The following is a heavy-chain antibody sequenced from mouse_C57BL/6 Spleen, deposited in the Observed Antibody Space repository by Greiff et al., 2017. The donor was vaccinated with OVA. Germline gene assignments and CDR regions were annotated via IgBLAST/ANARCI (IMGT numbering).Heavy chain of an antibody. CDR3: AREKISSIYLYCSFAV. CDR2: ISSGSSTI. Sequence: EVKLMESGGGLVKPGGSLKLSCAASGFTFSDYGMHWVRQAPEKGLEWVAYISSGSSTIYYADTVQGRFTISRDNAKNTLFLQMTSLRSEDTAKYTCAREKISSIYLYCSFAVWGKGTTVTVSS. D-gene: IGHD1-1*01. V-gene: IGHV5-17*01. CDR1: GFTFSDYG. J-gene: IGHJ1*03.